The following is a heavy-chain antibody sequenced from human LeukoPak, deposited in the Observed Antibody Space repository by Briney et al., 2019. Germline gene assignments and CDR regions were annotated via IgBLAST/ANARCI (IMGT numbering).Heavy chain of an antibody. V-gene: IGHV4-34*01. CDR3: ARGTRSVVVPAAILRGTKKSFYFDY. J-gene: IGHJ4*02. CDR1: GGSFSGYY. D-gene: IGHD2-2*01. Sequence: PSETLSLTCAVYGGSFSGYYWSWIRQPPGKGLEWIGEINHSGSTNYSPSLKSRVTISVDTSKNQFSLKLSSVTAADTAVYYCARGTRSVVVPAAILRGTKKSFYFDYWGQGTLVTVSS. CDR2: INHSGST.